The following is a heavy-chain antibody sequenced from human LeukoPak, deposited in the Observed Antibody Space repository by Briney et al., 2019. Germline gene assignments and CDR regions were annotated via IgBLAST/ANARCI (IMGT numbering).Heavy chain of an antibody. J-gene: IGHJ4*02. V-gene: IGHV1-69*05. Sequence: SVKVSGKASGGTFSSYAISWVRQAPGQGLEWMGGIIPIFGTANYAQKFQGRVTITTDESTSTAYMELSSLRSEDTAVYYCARGIAAARSSDFDYWGQGTLVTVSS. D-gene: IGHD6-13*01. CDR2: IIPIFGTA. CDR1: GGTFSSYA. CDR3: ARGIAAARSSDFDY.